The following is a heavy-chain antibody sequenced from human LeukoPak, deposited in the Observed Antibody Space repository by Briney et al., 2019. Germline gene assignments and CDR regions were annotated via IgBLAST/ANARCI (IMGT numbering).Heavy chain of an antibody. CDR2: ISSSGSNI. Sequence: GGSLRLSCAASGFTFSDYYMSWIRQAPGKGLEWVSYISSSGSNIYYADSVKGRFTISRDNAKNSLYLQMNSLRAEDTAVYYCARQRGYSYGFEDPKHFDYWGQGTLVTVSS. CDR1: GFTFSDYY. D-gene: IGHD5-18*01. V-gene: IGHV3-11*01. J-gene: IGHJ4*02. CDR3: ARQRGYSYGFEDPKHFDY.